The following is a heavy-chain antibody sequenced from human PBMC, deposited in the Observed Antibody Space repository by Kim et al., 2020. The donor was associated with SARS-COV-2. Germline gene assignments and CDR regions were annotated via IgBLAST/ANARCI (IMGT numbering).Heavy chain of an antibody. CDR1: GFTFSSYA. V-gene: IGHV3-30*04. CDR2: ISYDGSNK. Sequence: GGSLRLSCAASGFTFSSYAMHWVRQAPGKGLAWVAVISYDGSNKYYADSVKGRFTISRDNSKNTLYLQMNSLRAEDTAVYYCAREYCSGGSCYPGDWFDPWGQGTLVTDSS. CDR3: AREYCSGGSCYPGDWFDP. D-gene: IGHD2-15*01. J-gene: IGHJ5*02.